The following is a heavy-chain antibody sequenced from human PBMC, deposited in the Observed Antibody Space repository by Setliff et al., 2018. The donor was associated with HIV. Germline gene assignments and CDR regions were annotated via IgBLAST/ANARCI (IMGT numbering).Heavy chain of an antibody. CDR1: GGTFSSYA. J-gene: IGHJ3*01. V-gene: IGHV1-2*06. CDR2: ISPNNGAA. Sequence: ASVKVSCKASGGTFSSYAISWVRQAPGQGLEWIGRISPNNGAAEYAPKFQGRVIMTLDTSISTAYLEIPRLTSDDAAVYYCARPRVFDSFDVWGQGTMVTVSS. CDR3: ARPRVFDSFDV.